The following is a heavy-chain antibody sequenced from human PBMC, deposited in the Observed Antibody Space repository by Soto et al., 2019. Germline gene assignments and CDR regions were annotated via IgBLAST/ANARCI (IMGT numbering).Heavy chain of an antibody. CDR2: ISGSGGST. J-gene: IGHJ6*03. Sequence: GGSLRLSCAASGFTFSSYAMSWVRQAPGKGLEWVSVISGSGGSTYYADSVKGRFTISRDNSKNTLYLQMNSLRAEDTAVYYCAKVRGVTYYYYYMDVWGKGTTVTVSS. CDR1: GFTFSSYA. V-gene: IGHV3-23*01. CDR3: AKVRGVTYYYYYMDV. D-gene: IGHD2-21*02.